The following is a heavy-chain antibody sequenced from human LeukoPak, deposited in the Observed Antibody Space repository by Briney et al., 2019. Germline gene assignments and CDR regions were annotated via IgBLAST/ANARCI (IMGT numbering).Heavy chain of an antibody. V-gene: IGHV6-1*01. CDR2: TYYRSKWYN. CDR3: AKGALLAFDI. Sequence: SQTLSLTCATSGDSFSSNSAAWNWIRQSPSRGLEWLGRTYYRSKWYNDYAVSVESRITINPDTSKNQFSLQLNSVTPEDTAVYYCAKGALLAFDIWGQGTRVTVSS. J-gene: IGHJ3*02. CDR1: GDSFSSNSAA. D-gene: IGHD2-15*01.